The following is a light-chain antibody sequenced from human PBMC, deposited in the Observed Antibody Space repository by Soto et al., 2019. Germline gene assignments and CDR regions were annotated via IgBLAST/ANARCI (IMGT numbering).Light chain of an antibody. CDR1: QTVRSDY. CDR2: EAS. V-gene: IGKV3-20*01. J-gene: IGKJ1*01. CDR3: QQYGTSST. Sequence: EIVFTQSPATLSVSPGESATVSCRASQTVRSDYLAWYRQSPGQPPRLLLFEASSRAPGIPDRFSGSGSGTDFTLTIRRLEPEDFAVYYCQQYGTSSTFGQGTKVDIK.